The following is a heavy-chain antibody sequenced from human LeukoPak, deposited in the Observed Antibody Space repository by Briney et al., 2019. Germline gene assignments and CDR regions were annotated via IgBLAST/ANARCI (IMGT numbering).Heavy chain of an antibody. V-gene: IGHV1-8*01. CDR2: MNPNSGNT. Sequence: ALVKVSCKASGYTFTSYDINWVRQATGQGLEWMGWMNPNSGNTGYAQKFQGRVTMTRNTSISTAYMELSSLRSEDTAVYYCARVPPLLQKDTAMVRYLFDYWGQGTLVTVSS. J-gene: IGHJ4*02. CDR1: GYTFTSYD. CDR3: ARVPPLLQKDTAMVRYLFDY. D-gene: IGHD5-18*01.